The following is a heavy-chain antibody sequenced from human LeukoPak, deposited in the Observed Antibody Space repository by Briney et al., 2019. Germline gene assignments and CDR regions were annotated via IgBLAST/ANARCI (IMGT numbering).Heavy chain of an antibody. CDR3: ARVLNYYDSSGYYHPGMDV. CDR1: GGSISSYY. J-gene: IGHJ6*02. D-gene: IGHD3-22*01. CDR2: IYYSGST. Sequence: PSETLSLTCTVSGGSISSYYWSWIRQPPGKGLEWIGYIYYSGSTNYNPSLKSRVTISVDTSKNQFSLKLSSVTAADTAVYYCARVLNYYDSSGYYHPGMDVWGQGTTVTVSS. V-gene: IGHV4-59*01.